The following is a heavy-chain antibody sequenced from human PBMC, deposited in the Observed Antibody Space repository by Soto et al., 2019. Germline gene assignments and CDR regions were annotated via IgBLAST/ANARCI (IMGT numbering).Heavy chain of an antibody. D-gene: IGHD2-2*01. V-gene: IGHV3-48*03. CDR2: ISSSGSTI. J-gene: IGHJ4*02. CDR1: GFTFSSYE. Sequence: GGSLRLSCAASGFTFSSYEMNWVRQAPGKGLEWVSYISSSGSTIYYADSVKGRFTISRDNAKNSLYLQMNSLRAEDTAVYYCAGGGQWCSSTSCYDYWGQGTLVTVSS. CDR3: AGGGQWCSSTSCYDY.